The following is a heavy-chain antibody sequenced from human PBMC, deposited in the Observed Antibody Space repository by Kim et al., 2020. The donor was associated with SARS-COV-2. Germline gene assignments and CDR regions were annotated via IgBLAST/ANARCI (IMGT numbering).Heavy chain of an antibody. V-gene: IGHV3-30*04. CDR1: GFTFSSYA. J-gene: IGHJ5*02. Sequence: GGSLRLSCAASGFTFSSYAMHWVRQAPGKGLEWVAVISYDGSNKYYADSVKGRFTISRDNSKNTLYLQMNSLRAEDTAVYYCARVSRNVDTAMVTGWFDPWGQGTLVTVSS. D-gene: IGHD5-18*01. CDR2: ISYDGSNK. CDR3: ARVSRNVDTAMVTGWFDP.